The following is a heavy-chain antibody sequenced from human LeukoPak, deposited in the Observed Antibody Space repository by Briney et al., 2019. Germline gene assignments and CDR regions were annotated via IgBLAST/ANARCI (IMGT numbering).Heavy chain of an antibody. CDR1: GFALSTYS. V-gene: IGHV3-21*01. CDR2: ISSSGTYI. CDR3: ARDQVVVRPLGLCDY. Sequence: GGSLRLSCEASGFALSTYSMNWVRQAPGKGLEWVSSISSSGTYIYYADSVKGRFTVSRDDAKNALFLQMSSLRAEDTAVYYCARDQVVVRPLGLCDYWGQGALVTVSS. D-gene: IGHD2-15*01. J-gene: IGHJ4*02.